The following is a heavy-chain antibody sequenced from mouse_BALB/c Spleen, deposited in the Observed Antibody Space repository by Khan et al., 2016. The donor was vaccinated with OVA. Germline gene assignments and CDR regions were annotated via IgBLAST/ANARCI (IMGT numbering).Heavy chain of an antibody. CDR3: AREGAYYRSDGWFAY. V-gene: IGHV1-4*01. J-gene: IGHJ3*01. CDR2: ISPSSGYT. CDR1: GYTFTTYT. D-gene: IGHD2-14*01. Sequence: VQLQQSGTELARPGASVKMSCKASGYTFTTYTMHWVKQRPGKGLEWIGYISPSSGYTNYNQKFKDKATLTADKSSITAYMQLSSLTSEDSAVYDCAREGAYYRSDGWFAYWGQGTLVTVSA.